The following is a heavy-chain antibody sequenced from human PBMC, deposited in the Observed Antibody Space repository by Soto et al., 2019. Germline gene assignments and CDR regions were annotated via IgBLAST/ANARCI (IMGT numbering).Heavy chain of an antibody. CDR1: GGTFSSYA. CDR3: ARSTKRYCSGGSCYSFGFDY. D-gene: IGHD2-15*01. J-gene: IGHJ4*02. CDR2: IIPIFGTA. Sequence: QVQLVQSGAEVKKPGSSVKVSCKASGGTFSSYAISWVRQAPGQGLEWMGGIIPIFGTANYAQKFQGRVTITADKSTSTAYMELSSLRSEDTDVYYCARSTKRYCSGGSCYSFGFDYWGQGTLVTVSS. V-gene: IGHV1-69*06.